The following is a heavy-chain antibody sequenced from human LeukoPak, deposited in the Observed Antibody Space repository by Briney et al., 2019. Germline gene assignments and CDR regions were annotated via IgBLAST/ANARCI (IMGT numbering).Heavy chain of an antibody. V-gene: IGHV4-4*01. D-gene: IGHD4-11*01. CDR1: GFTFTDAW. J-gene: IGHJ5*02. Sequence: GSLRLSCAASGFTFTDAWMNWVRQPPGKGLEWVGQISRSDSTNYNPSLRSRVTISIDKSKNQFSLNLISVTAADTAVYFCARETDYSNPNYFDP. CDR2: ISRSDST. CDR3: ARETDYSNPNYFDP.